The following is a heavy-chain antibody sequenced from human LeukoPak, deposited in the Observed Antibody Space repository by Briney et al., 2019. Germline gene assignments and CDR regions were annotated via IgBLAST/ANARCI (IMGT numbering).Heavy chain of an antibody. Sequence: ASVKVSCKASGYTFTNYAISWVRQAPGQGLEWMGWISAYNGNTNYAQKLQGRVTMTTDTSTSTAYMELRSLRSDDTAVYYCARVGWCSGGSCSGYYYMDVWGKGTTVTVSS. CDR2: ISAYNGNT. CDR3: ARVGWCSGGSCSGYYYMDV. V-gene: IGHV1-18*01. D-gene: IGHD2-15*01. CDR1: GYTFTNYA. J-gene: IGHJ6*03.